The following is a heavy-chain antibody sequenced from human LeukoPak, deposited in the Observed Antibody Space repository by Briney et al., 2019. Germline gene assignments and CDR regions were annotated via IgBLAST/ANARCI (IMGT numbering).Heavy chain of an antibody. CDR3: VRDKGFDFDY. Sequence: SQTLSLTCAVSGDSLSSNSAAWHWLRQSPSRGLEWLGRTYYRTKWYNDYAVSVKSRITINPDTAKNQFSLQLNSVTPEDTAVYYYVRDKGFDFDYWGQGTLVTVSS. D-gene: IGHD3-16*01. J-gene: IGHJ4*02. V-gene: IGHV6-1*01. CDR1: GDSLSSNSAA. CDR2: TYYRTKWYN.